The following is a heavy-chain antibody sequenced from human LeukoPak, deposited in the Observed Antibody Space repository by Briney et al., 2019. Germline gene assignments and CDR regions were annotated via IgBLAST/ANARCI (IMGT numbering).Heavy chain of an antibody. V-gene: IGHV3-33*01. CDR3: ARGGGVRGVNYFDY. CDR1: GFTFSSYG. D-gene: IGHD3-10*02. Sequence: GRSLRLSCAASGFTFSSYGMHWVRRAPGKGLEWVAVIWYDGSNKYYADSVKGRFTISRDNSKNTLYLQMNSLRAEDTAVYYCARGGGVRGVNYFDYWGQGTLVTVSS. CDR2: IWYDGSNK. J-gene: IGHJ4*02.